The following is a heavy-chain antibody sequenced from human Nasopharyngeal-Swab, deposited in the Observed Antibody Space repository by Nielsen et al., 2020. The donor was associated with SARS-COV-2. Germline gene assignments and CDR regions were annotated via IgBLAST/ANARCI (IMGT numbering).Heavy chain of an antibody. D-gene: IGHD3-10*01. Sequence: GESPKISRIASGFTLNTYAMARARRTPGRGVQWVSGISASGGSTYYTDSVKGRFAVSRDNSRNTLYLQMHGLRVEDTALYYCAKDDVVRGDAFDIWGQGTMVTVSS. CDR3: AKDDVVRGDAFDI. V-gene: IGHV3-23*01. J-gene: IGHJ3*02. CDR1: GFTLNTYA. CDR2: ISASGGST.